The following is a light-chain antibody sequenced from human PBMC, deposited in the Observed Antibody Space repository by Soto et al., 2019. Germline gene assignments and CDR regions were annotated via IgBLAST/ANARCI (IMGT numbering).Light chain of an antibody. CDR2: DVS. J-gene: IGLJ1*01. V-gene: IGLV2-14*01. Sequence: QSVLTQPASVSGSPGQSITISCTGSSSDVGGYNYVSWYQQHPGKAPKLMIYDVSNRPSGVSNRFSGSKSGNTASLTISGLEAEDEAAYYCSSYTSRSTLVFGTGTKLTVL. CDR1: SSDVGGYNY. CDR3: SSYTSRSTLV.